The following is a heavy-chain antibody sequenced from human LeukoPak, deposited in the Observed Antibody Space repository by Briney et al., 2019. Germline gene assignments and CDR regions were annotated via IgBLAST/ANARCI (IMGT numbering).Heavy chain of an antibody. CDR1: GFTFSSYA. J-gene: IGHJ1*01. V-gene: IGHV3-23*01. CDR2: ISGSGGST. Sequence: HSGGPLRLSCAASGFTFSSYAMSWVRQAPGKGLEWVSAISGSGGSTYYADSVKGRFTISRDNSKNTLYLQMNSLRAEDTAVYYCAKDRHYYDSSGREYFQHWGQGTLVTVSS. D-gene: IGHD3-22*01. CDR3: AKDRHYYDSSGREYFQH.